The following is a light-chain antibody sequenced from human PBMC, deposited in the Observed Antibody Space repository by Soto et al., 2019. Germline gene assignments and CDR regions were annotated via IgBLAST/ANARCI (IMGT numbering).Light chain of an antibody. V-gene: IGKV3-15*01. CDR1: QSVSSN. CDR3: QQYTNWPPWT. CDR2: GAS. J-gene: IGKJ1*01. Sequence: EIVMTQSPATLSVSPGERATLTCRASQSVSSNLAWYQQKPGQSPRLLISGASTRATGVPARFSGSGSGTVFILTISSLQPEDFAVYYCQQYTNWPPWTFGQGTKVEI.